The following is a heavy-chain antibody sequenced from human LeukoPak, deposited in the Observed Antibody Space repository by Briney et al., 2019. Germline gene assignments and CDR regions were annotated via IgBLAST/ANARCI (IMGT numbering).Heavy chain of an antibody. J-gene: IGHJ6*02. CDR2: IEYDGSNK. CDR1: GFTFSSYA. D-gene: IGHD6-13*01. Sequence: GGSLRLSCAASGFTFSSYAMSWVRQAPGKGLEWVTFIEYDGSNKYYADSVKGRFTISRDNSKNTLYLQMNSLRAEDTAVYYCAKDSSSWYYYYYGMDVWGQGTTVPVSS. CDR3: AKDSSSWYYYYYGMDV. V-gene: IGHV3-30*02.